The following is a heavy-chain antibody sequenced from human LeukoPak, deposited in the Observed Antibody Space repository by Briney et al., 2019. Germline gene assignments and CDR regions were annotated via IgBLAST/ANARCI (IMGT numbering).Heavy chain of an antibody. Sequence: SETLSLTCAVYGGSFSGYYWSWIRQPPGKGLEWIGEINHSGSTNYNPSLKSRVAISVDTSKNQFSLKLSSATAADTAVYYCARGPGYGGNSTLDYWGQGTLVTVSS. CDR2: INHSGST. CDR1: GGSFSGYY. V-gene: IGHV4-34*01. J-gene: IGHJ4*02. CDR3: ARGPGYGGNSTLDY. D-gene: IGHD4-23*01.